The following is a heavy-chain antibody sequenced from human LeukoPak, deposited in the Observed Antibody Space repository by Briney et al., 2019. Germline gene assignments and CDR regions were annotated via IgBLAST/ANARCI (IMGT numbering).Heavy chain of an antibody. V-gene: IGHV3-20*04. CDR1: GFTFDDYG. CDR3: ARGIAVAGKNDAFDI. Sequence: GGSLRLSCAASGFTFDDYGMSWVRQAPGKGLEWVSGVNWNGGSTGYADSVKGRFTISRDNAKNSLYLQMNSLRAEDTALYYCARGIAVAGKNDAFDIWGQGTMVTVSS. J-gene: IGHJ3*02. D-gene: IGHD6-19*01. CDR2: VNWNGGST.